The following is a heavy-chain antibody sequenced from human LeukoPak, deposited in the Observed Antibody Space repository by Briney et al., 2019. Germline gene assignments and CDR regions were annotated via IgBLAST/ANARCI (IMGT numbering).Heavy chain of an antibody. CDR2: IIPIFGTA. J-gene: IGHJ4*02. CDR1: GGTFSSYA. V-gene: IGHV1-69*13. CDR3: ARGGRDCSSTSCYDGFDY. Sequence: SVKVSCKASGGTFSSYAISWVRQAPGQVLEWMGGIIPIFGTANYAQKFQGRVTITADESTSTAYMELSSLRSEDTAVYYCARGGRDCSSTSCYDGFDYWGQGTLVTVSS. D-gene: IGHD2-2*01.